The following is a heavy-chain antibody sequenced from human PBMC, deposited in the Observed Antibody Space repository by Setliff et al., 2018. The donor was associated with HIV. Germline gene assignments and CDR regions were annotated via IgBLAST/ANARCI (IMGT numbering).Heavy chain of an antibody. Sequence: GASVKVSCKASGYSFTGYYMHWVRQAPGQGLEWMGWMNPDSGNTFYAQKFKGRVTMTRDTSTNTAYMELSSLTSDDTAVYFCARGSMSMVMFILVSGFDIWGQGTLVTVS. CDR2: MNPDSGNT. CDR3: ARGSMSMVMFILVSGFDI. V-gene: IGHV1-8*02. J-gene: IGHJ3*02. D-gene: IGHD2-21*01. CDR1: GYSFTGYY.